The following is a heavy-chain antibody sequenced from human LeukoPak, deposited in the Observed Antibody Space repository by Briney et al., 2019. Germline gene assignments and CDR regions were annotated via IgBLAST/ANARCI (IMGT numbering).Heavy chain of an antibody. J-gene: IGHJ3*02. CDR3: ARHLSRRGAFDI. CDR1: GGSISSYY. D-gene: IGHD2-2*01. CDR2: IYYSGST. Sequence: SETLSLTCTVSGGSISSYYWSWIRQPPGKGLEWIGYIYYSGSTNYNPSLKSRVTISVDTSKNQSSLKLSSVTAADTAVYYCARHLSRRGAFDIWGQGTMVTVSS. V-gene: IGHV4-59*08.